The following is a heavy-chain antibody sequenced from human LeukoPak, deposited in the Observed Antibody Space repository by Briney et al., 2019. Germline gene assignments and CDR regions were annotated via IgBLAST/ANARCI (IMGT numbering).Heavy chain of an antibody. CDR3: AAEGQRLLGY. CDR2: FDPEHGEA. V-gene: IGHV1-24*01. CDR1: GDTLTELS. J-gene: IGHJ4*02. Sequence: ASVKVSCKVYGDTLTELSTHWVRQAPGKGLEWMGVFDPEHGEAIYAQTFQGRITMTEDTSTDTAYMELSSLTSDDTAVYYCAAEGQRLLGYWGQGTLVTVPS. D-gene: IGHD3-10*01.